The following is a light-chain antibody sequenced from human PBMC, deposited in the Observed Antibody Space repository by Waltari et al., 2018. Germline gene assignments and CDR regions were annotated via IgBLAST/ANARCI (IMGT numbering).Light chain of an antibody. J-gene: IGLJ2*01. V-gene: IGLV2-14*01. Sequence: QSALTQPASVSGSPGQSITFSCTGTSSDVGGYNYVSWYQQHPGKAPKLMIFDVSNRPSGVSNRCSGSKSGNTASLTISGLQPEDEADYYCCSYTSSSALDVVFGGGTKLTVL. CDR1: SSDVGGYNY. CDR2: DVS. CDR3: CSYTSSSALDVV.